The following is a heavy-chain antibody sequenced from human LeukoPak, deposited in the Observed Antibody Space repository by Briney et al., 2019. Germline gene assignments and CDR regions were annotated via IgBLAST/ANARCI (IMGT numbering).Heavy chain of an antibody. V-gene: IGHV4-39*07. Sequence: SETLSLTCTVSGGSIGSSDSFWGWIRQPPGKGLEWIGSIYHSGSTYYNPSLKSRVTISVDTSKNQFSLKVRSVTAADTAVYYCARTYCGGDCRGYYYYYYMDVWGKGTTVTISS. J-gene: IGHJ6*03. D-gene: IGHD2-21*02. CDR3: ARTYCGGDCRGYYYYYYMDV. CDR1: GGSIGSSDSF. CDR2: IYHSGST.